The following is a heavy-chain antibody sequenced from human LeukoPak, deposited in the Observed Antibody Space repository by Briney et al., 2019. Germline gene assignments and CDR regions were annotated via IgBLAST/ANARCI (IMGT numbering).Heavy chain of an antibody. D-gene: IGHD4-17*01. V-gene: IGHV3-48*02. CDR1: GFTFSNYC. J-gene: IGHJ4*02. CDR2: ISSSGSAM. CDR3: ARGTYGEYGGPAY. Sequence: GGSLRLSCAASGFTFSNYCMNWVRQAPGKGREWVSYISSSGSAMYYADAVRGRFTISRDNAENSLFLQMNSLRDEDTAVYYCARGTYGEYGGPAYWGQGTLVTVSS.